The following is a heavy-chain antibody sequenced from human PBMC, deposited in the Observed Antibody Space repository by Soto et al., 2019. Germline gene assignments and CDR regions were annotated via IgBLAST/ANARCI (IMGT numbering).Heavy chain of an antibody. CDR1: GYSFTDYH. CDR2: INPKSGGT. J-gene: IGHJ6*02. D-gene: IGHD2-8*01. Sequence: ASVKVSCKASGYSFTDYHIHWARQAPGQGLEWLGRINPKSGGTSTAQKFQGWVTMTTDTSISTASMELTRLTSDDTAIYYCARGDSTDCSNGVCSFFYNHDMDVWGQ. V-gene: IGHV1-2*04. CDR3: ARGDSTDCSNGVCSFFYNHDMDV.